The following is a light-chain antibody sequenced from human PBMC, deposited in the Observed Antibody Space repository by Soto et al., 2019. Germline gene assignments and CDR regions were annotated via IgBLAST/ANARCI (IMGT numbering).Light chain of an antibody. CDR1: SANIGSNT. V-gene: IGLV1-44*01. J-gene: IGLJ1*01. Sequence: QSVLTQPPPASGTPGQRVTISCSGSSANIGSNTVNWYQQLPGPAPKLLIYSNNQRPSGVPDRFSVSKSGTSASLAISGLPSEDEADYYCAAWDDSLNAYVFGTGTKVTVL. CDR3: AAWDDSLNAYV. CDR2: SNN.